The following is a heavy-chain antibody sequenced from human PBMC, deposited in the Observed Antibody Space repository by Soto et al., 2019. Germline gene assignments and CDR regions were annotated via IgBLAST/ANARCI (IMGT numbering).Heavy chain of an antibody. Sequence: PGGSLRLSCAASGFTFSSYAMHWVRQAPGKGLEWVAVISYDGSNKYYADSVKGRFTISRDNSKNTLYLQMNSLRAEDTAVYYCARVCSSGWCNFIYYYYGMDVWGQGTTVTV. J-gene: IGHJ6*02. D-gene: IGHD6-19*01. CDR1: GFTFSSYA. V-gene: IGHV3-30-3*01. CDR2: ISYDGSNK. CDR3: ARVCSSGWCNFIYYYYGMDV.